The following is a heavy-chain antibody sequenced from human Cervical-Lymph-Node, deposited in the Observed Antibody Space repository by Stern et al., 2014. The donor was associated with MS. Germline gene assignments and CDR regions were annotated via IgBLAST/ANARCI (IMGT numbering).Heavy chain of an antibody. Sequence: QVQLQQWGAGLLKPSETLSLTCAVYGGSFSGYYWSWIRQPPRKGLEWIGQINHSGSTNYNPSLKTRVTISVDPSKNQLSLKLRSVTAADTAVYYCARVYGSGNTVDGWGQGTLVTVSS. V-gene: IGHV4-34*01. CDR3: ARVYGSGNTVDG. D-gene: IGHD3-10*01. CDR2: INHSGST. J-gene: IGHJ4*02. CDR1: GGSFSGYY.